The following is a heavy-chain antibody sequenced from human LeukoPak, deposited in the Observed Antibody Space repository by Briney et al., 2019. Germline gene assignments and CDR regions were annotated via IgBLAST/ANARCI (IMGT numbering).Heavy chain of an antibody. V-gene: IGHV3-23*01. CDR3: AKVGDYGRKYYFDY. CDR2: TSDRGDYT. CDR1: GFTFTSYS. Sequence: GGSPRLSCAASGFTFTSYSMSWVRQAPGKGLEWVSGTSDRGDYTYYADSVKGRFTISRDNSKNTLYLQMNSLRAEDTAVYYCAKVGDYGRKYYFDYWGQGTLVTVSS. J-gene: IGHJ4*02. D-gene: IGHD4-17*01.